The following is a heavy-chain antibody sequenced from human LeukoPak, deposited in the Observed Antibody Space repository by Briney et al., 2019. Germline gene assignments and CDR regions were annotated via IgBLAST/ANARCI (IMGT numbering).Heavy chain of an antibody. J-gene: IGHJ5*02. CDR3: ARGTSSVSSNWFDP. CDR1: GFTFSSYA. CDR2: ISYDGSNK. V-gene: IGHV3-30-3*01. Sequence: RGSLRLSCAASGFTFSSYALHWVRQAPGKGLEWVAVISYDGSNKYYADSVKGRFTISRDNSKNTLYLQMNSLRAEDSAVYYCARGTSSVSSNWFDPWGQGTLVSVSS. D-gene: IGHD3-22*01.